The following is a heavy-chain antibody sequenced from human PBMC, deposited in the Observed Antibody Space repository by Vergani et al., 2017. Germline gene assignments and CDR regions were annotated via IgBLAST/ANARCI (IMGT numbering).Heavy chain of an antibody. Sequence: EVQLLESGGGLVQPGGSLRLSCVASGFTFSSYAMSWVRQAPGKGLEWVSSISDSGGSTFYADSVKGRFTISRDNSKNTLYLQMNSLRVEDTAVYYCARARGRTFRYSSSWDLDYWGQGTLVTVSS. CDR2: ISDSGGST. D-gene: IGHD6-13*01. CDR3: ARARGRTFRYSSSWDLDY. V-gene: IGHV3-23*01. CDR1: GFTFSSYA. J-gene: IGHJ4*02.